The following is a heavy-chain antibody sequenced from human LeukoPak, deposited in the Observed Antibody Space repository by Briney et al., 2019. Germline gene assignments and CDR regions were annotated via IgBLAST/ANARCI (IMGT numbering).Heavy chain of an antibody. D-gene: IGHD3-16*01. V-gene: IGHV3-30*04. Sequence: GGSLRLSCAASGFTFSSYAMHWVRQAPGKGLEWVAVISYDGSNKYYADSVKGRFTISRDNSKNTLYLQMNSLRAEDTAVYYCARDLGSWGQGTLVTVSS. J-gene: IGHJ5*02. CDR3: ARDLGS. CDR1: GFTFSSYA. CDR2: ISYDGSNK.